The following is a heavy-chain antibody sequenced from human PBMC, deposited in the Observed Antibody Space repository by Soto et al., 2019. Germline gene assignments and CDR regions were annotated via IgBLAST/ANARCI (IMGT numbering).Heavy chain of an antibody. J-gene: IGHJ3*02. CDR3: ARAQTGEYYDILTGYYLSSLSPDDAFDI. CDR2: INPSGGST. Sequence: ASVKVSCKASGYTFTSYYMHWVRQAPGQGLEWMGIINPSGGSTSYAQKFQGRVTMTRDTSTSTVYMELSSLRSEDTAVYYCARAQTGEYYDILTGYYLSSLSPDDAFDIWGQGTMVTVSS. V-gene: IGHV1-46*03. CDR1: GYTFTSYY. D-gene: IGHD3-9*01.